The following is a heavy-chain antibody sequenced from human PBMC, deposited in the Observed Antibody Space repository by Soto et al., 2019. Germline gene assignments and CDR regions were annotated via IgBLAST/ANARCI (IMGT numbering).Heavy chain of an antibody. V-gene: IGHV3-30*03. CDR1: GFIFSNYG. J-gene: IGHJ6*02. D-gene: IGHD6-13*01. CDR2: ISNDGSNK. Sequence: QVQLVESGGGVVQPGRSLRLSCAASGFIFSNYGMHWVRQAPGKGLEWLAVISNDGSNKNYAESVKGRFTISRDNSENMVYLQTNSLRPEDRFVYYCARYSSTTNYYYGMDVWGQGTTVTVSS. CDR3: ARYSSTTNYYYGMDV.